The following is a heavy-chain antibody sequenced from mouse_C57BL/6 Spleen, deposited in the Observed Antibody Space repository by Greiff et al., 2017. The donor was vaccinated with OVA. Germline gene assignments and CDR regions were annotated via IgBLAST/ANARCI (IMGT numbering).Heavy chain of an antibody. CDR3: ARRRYDYESAMDY. CDR1: GFSLTSYG. V-gene: IGHV2-2*01. J-gene: IGHJ4*01. CDR2: IWSGGST. D-gene: IGHD2-4*01. Sequence: VKVEESGPGLVQPSQSLSITCTVSGFSLTSYGVHWVRQSPGKGLEWLGVIWSGGSTDYNAAFISRLSISKDNSKSQVFFKMNSLQADDTAIYYCARRRYDYESAMDYWGQGTSVTVSS.